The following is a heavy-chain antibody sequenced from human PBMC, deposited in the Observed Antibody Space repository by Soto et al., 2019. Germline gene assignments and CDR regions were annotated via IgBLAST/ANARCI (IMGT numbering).Heavy chain of an antibody. CDR2: IHHSGST. Sequence: QVQLQESGPGLVQPSGILSLTCTVSGDSVNGYWSWVRQPPGKGLEWIGEIHHSGSTNYNLSLKSRVTISIDNSKNQFSLNLNSVTAADTAVYYCARHGGFYFDYWGQGTLVTVSS. CDR1: GDSVNGY. CDR3: ARHGGFYFDY. J-gene: IGHJ4*02. D-gene: IGHD3-16*01. V-gene: IGHV4-4*02.